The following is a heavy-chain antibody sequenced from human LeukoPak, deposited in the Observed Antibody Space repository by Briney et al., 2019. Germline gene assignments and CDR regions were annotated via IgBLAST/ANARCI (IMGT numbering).Heavy chain of an antibody. Sequence: PGGSLRLSCAASGFTFSSYSMNWVRQAPGKGLEWVSSISSSSSYIYYADSVKGRFTISRDNAKNSLYLQMNSLRAEGTAVYYCARAPEGYITMVRGVITLSYYYYMDVWGKGTTVTISS. CDR1: GFTFSSYS. CDR2: ISSSSSYI. J-gene: IGHJ6*03. CDR3: ARAPEGYITMVRGVITLSYYYYMDV. V-gene: IGHV3-21*01. D-gene: IGHD3-10*01.